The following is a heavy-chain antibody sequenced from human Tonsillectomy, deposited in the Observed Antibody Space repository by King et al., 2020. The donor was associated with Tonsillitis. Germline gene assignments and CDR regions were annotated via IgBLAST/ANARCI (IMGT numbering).Heavy chain of an antibody. J-gene: IGHJ4*02. D-gene: IGHD3-10*01. V-gene: IGHV3-21*01. Sequence: VQLVESGGGLVKPGGSLRLSCAASGFTFSSYNMNWVRQAPGKGLEWVSSISRSSSYIYYADSVRGRFTISRDNAKNSLYLQMNSLRAEDTAVYWCARDSILYYYASDYWGQGTLVTVSS. CDR1: GFTFSSYN. CDR3: ARDSILYYYASDY. CDR2: ISRSSSYI.